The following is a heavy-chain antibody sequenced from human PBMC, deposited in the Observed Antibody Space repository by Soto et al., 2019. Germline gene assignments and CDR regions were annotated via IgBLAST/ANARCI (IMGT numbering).Heavy chain of an antibody. V-gene: IGHV3-23*01. CDR1: GFIFRDYA. Sequence: VQLLESGGGLVKPGGSLRLSCAASGFIFRDYAMNWVRQAPGKGLEWVSDISGSGDSARYADSVKGRFTISRDNSRDTLYLHMNSLRVDDTAVYYCGKERRGSGWSVCDFWGQGDLVTVSS. CDR2: ISGSGDSA. CDR3: GKERRGSGWSVCDF. D-gene: IGHD6-19*01. J-gene: IGHJ4*02.